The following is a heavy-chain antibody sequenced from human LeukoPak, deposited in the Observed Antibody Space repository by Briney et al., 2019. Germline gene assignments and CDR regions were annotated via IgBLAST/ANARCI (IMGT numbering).Heavy chain of an antibody. CDR1: GFTFSRYS. CDR3: ARDLHYYDSSGYYRPSDY. Sequence: PGGSLRLSCAASGFTFSRYSMNWVRQAPGKGLEWVSSISSSSSYIYYADSVKGRFTISRDNAKNSLYLQMNSLRAEDTAVYYCARDLHYYDSSGYYRPSDYWGQGTLVTVSS. D-gene: IGHD3-22*01. CDR2: ISSSSSYI. V-gene: IGHV3-21*01. J-gene: IGHJ4*02.